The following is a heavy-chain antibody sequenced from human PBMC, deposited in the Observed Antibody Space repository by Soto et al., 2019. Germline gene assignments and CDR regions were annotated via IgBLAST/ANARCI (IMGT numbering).Heavy chain of an antibody. CDR2: ISWDGENT. V-gene: IGHV3-43*01. D-gene: IGHD4-4*01. CDR3: GKDFDLDSYSYYIDH. CDR1: GFTFDDYA. Sequence: GGSRRLSCAAAGFTFDDYAMHWVRRVPGKALEWVSLISWDGENTFYADSVKGRFTISRDSSRNSLYLQMNGLRSEDSALYYCGKDFDLDSYSYYIDHWGQGTLVTVSS. J-gene: IGHJ4*02.